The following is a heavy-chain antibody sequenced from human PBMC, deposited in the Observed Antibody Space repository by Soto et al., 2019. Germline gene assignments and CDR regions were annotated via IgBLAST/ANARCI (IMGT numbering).Heavy chain of an antibody. CDR2: ISAYNGNT. CDR1: GYTFTSYG. D-gene: IGHD3-22*01. V-gene: IGHV1-18*01. J-gene: IGHJ4*02. CDR3: AREVSDDYDSSGYTIDY. Sequence: QVQLVQSGAEVKKPGASVKVSCKASGYTFTSYGISWVRQAAGQGLEWMGWISAYNGNTNYAQKLQGRVTMTTDTSTSTAYMELRSLRSYDTAVYYCAREVSDDYDSSGYTIDYWGQGTLVTVSS.